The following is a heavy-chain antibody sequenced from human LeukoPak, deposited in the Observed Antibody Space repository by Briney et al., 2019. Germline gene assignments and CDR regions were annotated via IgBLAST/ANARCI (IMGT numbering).Heavy chain of an antibody. V-gene: IGHV1-8*01. D-gene: IGHD3-9*01. CDR2: MNPNSGNT. CDR1: GYTFTSYD. J-gene: IGHJ4*02. CDR3: AARRRYYDILTGYRQYDY. Sequence: ASVTVSCKASGYTFTSYDINWVRQATGQGLEWMGWMNPNSGNTGYAQKFQGRVTMTRNTSISTAYMELSSLRSEDTAVYYCAARRRYYDILTGYRQYDYWGQGTLVTVSS.